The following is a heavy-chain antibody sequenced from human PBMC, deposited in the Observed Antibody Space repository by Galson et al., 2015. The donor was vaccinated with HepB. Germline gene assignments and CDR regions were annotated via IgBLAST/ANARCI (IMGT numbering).Heavy chain of an antibody. CDR3: ARAGHGPVPAAMSLHIYYYYGMDV. CDR2: INPSGGST. J-gene: IGHJ6*02. CDR1: GYTFTSYY. V-gene: IGHV1-46*04. Sequence: SVKVSCKASGYTFTSYYMHWVRQAPGQGLEWMGIINPSGGSTSYAQKLQGRVTMTRDTSTSTVYMELGSLRSEDTAVYYCARAGHGPVPAAMSLHIYYYYGMDVWGQGTTVTVSS. D-gene: IGHD2-2*01.